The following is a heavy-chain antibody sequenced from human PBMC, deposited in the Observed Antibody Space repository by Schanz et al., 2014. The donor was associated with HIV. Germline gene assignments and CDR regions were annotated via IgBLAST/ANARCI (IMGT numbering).Heavy chain of an antibody. CDR2: VWYDGSKR. D-gene: IGHD2-21*02. CDR3: ARDRMTANWKNSMDP. J-gene: IGHJ5*02. CDR1: GFIFSSYG. V-gene: IGHV3-33*01. Sequence: LQLVESGGGVVQPGRSLRLSCAASGFIFSSYGMYWVRQAPGKGLEWVAVVWYDGSKRYYADSVKGRFTISRDNSKNTLYLQMNSLRAEDTAVYYCARDRMTANWKNSMDPWGQGTLVTVSS.